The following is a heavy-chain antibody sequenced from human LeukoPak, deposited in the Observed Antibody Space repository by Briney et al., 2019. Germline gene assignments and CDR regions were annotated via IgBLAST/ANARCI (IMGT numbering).Heavy chain of an antibody. V-gene: IGHV3-15*01. J-gene: IGHJ4*02. CDR3: TTDWLIWGTSR. D-gene: IGHD1-14*01. Sequence: SGGSLRLSCAASEFTFSNAWMSWVRQAPGKGLEWVGRIKSKTDGGTTDYAAPVKGRFTISRDDSKNTLYLQMNSLKTEDTAVYYCTTDWLIWGTSRWGQGTLVTVSS. CDR1: EFTFSNAW. CDR2: IKSKTDGGTT.